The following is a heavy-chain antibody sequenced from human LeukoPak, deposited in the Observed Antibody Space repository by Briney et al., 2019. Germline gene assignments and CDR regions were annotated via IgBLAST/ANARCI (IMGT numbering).Heavy chain of an antibody. CDR3: VPNRNNWNEVY. J-gene: IGHJ4*02. Sequence: PGGSLRLSCSASGISFRNSAIHWVRQTPGNGLEYVSAISTSGSVTYHADSAGGRFTISKDISKNTVYLQMSSLRVDDTAVYFCVPNRNNWNEVYRGRGTLVTVSS. CDR1: GISFRNSA. D-gene: IGHD1-20*01. CDR2: ISTSGSVT. V-gene: IGHV3-64D*06.